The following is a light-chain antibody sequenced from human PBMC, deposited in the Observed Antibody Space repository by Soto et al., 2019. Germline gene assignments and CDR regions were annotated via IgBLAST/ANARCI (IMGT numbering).Light chain of an antibody. Sequence: QSVLTQPASVSGSPGQSITISCTGTSSDVGGYNYVSWYQQHPGKAPKLMIYEVNNRPLGVSNRFSGSKSGNTASLTISGLQAEDEADYYCSSFTSSSTQVLGGGTKVTVL. CDR2: EVN. CDR3: SSFTSSSTQV. J-gene: IGLJ3*02. V-gene: IGLV2-14*01. CDR1: SSDVGGYNY.